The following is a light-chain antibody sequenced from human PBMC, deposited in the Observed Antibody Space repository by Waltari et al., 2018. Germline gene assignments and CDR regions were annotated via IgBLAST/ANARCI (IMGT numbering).Light chain of an antibody. CDR1: QSVSTTY. Sequence: DIVLTQSPDTLSLSPGERATLSCRASQSVSTTYLAWYQQKPGQPHRLLIYVASSRATGIPDRFSGSGSGTDFILTISRLEPEDFAVYYCQQYDSSSYTFGQGTRLEIK. J-gene: IGKJ2*01. V-gene: IGKV3-20*01. CDR2: VAS. CDR3: QQYDSSSYT.